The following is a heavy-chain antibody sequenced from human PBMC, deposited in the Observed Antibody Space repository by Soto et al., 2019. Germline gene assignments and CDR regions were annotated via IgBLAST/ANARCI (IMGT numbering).Heavy chain of an antibody. D-gene: IGHD2-15*01. CDR3: ARGGSCSGDRCNVLTWYYGIDV. J-gene: IGHJ6*02. CDR1: GYTFNNYG. Sequence: QVQLVQSGAEVKKPGASVKVSCKASGYTFNNYGINWVRQAPGQGLEWMSWISAYTGDTKYAQKFQGRVTMTTDTSTSTAYMELRTLTSDDTAVYYCARGGSCSGDRCNVLTWYYGIDVWGQGTTVTVSS. V-gene: IGHV1-18*04. CDR2: ISAYTGDT.